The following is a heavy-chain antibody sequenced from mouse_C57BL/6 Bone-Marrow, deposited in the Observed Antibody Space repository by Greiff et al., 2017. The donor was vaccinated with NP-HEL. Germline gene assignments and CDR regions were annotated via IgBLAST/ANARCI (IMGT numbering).Heavy chain of an antibody. CDR3: AREGASYGSSLYYAMDY. J-gene: IGHJ4*01. CDR2: IYPRSGNT. D-gene: IGHD1-1*01. Sequence: QVQLQQSGAELARPGASVKLSCKASGYTFTSYGISWVKQRPGQGLEWIGEIYPRSGNTYYNEKFKGKATLTAAKSSSTAYMELRSLTSEDSAVYFCAREGASYGSSLYYAMDYWGQGTSVTVSS. CDR1: GYTFTSYG. V-gene: IGHV1-81*01.